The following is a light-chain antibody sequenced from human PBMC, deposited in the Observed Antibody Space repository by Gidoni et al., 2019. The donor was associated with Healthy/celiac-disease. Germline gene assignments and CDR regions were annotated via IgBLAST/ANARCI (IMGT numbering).Light chain of an antibody. CDR2: AAS. J-gene: IGKJ4*01. Sequence: DIQMTQSPSSLSASVGDRVTITCRASQSISSYLNCYQQKPGKAPKLLIYAASSLQSGVPSRFSGSGSGTDFTLTISSLQPEDVATYYCQQSYSTLXFXGGTKVEIK. CDR1: QSISSY. CDR3: QQSYSTLX. V-gene: IGKV1-39*01.